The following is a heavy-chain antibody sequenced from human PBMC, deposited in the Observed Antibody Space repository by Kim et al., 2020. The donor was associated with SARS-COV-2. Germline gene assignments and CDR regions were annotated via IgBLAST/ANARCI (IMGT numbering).Heavy chain of an antibody. CDR1: GFNFSSYD. J-gene: IGHJ4*02. CDR2: IGTAGDT. CDR3: AMNYYGSGSYDY. V-gene: IGHV3-13*01. Sequence: GGSLRLSCAASGFNFSSYDMHWVRQATGNGLEWVSAIGTAGDTYYPGSVKGRFTISRENAKNSLYLQMNSLRAGDTAVYYCAMNYYGSGSYDYWGQGTLVTVSS. D-gene: IGHD3-10*01.